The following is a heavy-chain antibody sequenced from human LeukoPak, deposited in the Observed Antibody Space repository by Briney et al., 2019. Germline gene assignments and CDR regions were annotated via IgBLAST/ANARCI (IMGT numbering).Heavy chain of an antibody. CDR1: GGSFSGYY. CDR2: INHSGST. CDR3: ARGYQYYYDSSGYWGYYYGMDV. J-gene: IGHJ6*02. Sequence: SETLSLTCAVYGGSFSGYYWSWIRQPPGKGLEWIGEINHSGSTNYNPSLKSRVTISVDTSKNRFSLKLSSVTAADTAVYYCARGYQYYYDSSGYWGYYYGMDVWGQGTTVTVSS. D-gene: IGHD3-22*01. V-gene: IGHV4-34*01.